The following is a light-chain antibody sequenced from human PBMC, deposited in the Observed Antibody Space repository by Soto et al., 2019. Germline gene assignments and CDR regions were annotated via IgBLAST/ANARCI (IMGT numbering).Light chain of an antibody. Sequence: QSVLTQPASVSGSPGQSITISCTGTSSDVGGYNYVSWYQQHPGKAPNLMIYEVSNRPSGVSHRFSGSKSGNTASLTISGLQAEDEAEYQCPSYTSNNPPYVFG. J-gene: IGLJ6*01. CDR2: EVS. CDR3: PSYTSNNPPYV. V-gene: IGLV2-14*01. CDR1: SSDVGGYNY.